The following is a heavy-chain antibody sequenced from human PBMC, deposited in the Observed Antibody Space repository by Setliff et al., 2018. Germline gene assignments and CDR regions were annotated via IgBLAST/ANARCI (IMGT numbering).Heavy chain of an antibody. Sequence: GASVKVSCKASGYTFTGYYMYWVRQAPGQGLEWMGRINPSSGATSYAQKFQGRVTMTSDTSISTAYMELGRLRSDDTAVYFCARDGGGDSDAFDIWGQGTMVTVSS. J-gene: IGHJ3*02. CDR2: INPSSGAT. CDR3: ARDGGGDSDAFDI. V-gene: IGHV1-2*06. CDR1: GYTFTGYY. D-gene: IGHD3-16*01.